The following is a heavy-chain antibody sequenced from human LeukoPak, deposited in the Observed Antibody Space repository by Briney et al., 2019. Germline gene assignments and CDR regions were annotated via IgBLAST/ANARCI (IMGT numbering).Heavy chain of an antibody. Sequence: GGSLRLSCAASGFTFSSYAMSWVRQAPRKGLEWVSAISGSGGSTYYADSVKGRFTISRDNSKNTLYLQMNSLRAEDTAVYYCSKGGGYGDNVYYFAYWGHGTLVTGSS. CDR2: ISGSGGST. CDR3: SKGGGYGDNVYYFAY. J-gene: IGHJ4*01. CDR1: GFTFSSYA. V-gene: IGHV3-23*01. D-gene: IGHD4-23*01.